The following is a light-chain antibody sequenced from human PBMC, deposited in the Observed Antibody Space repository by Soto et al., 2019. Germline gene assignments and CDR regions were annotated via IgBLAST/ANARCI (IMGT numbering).Light chain of an antibody. Sequence: DIVMTQSPLSLPVMPGEPASISCRSSQGIGDTLAWYQQKPGQTPRLLIYDTSIRAAGVPARFSGSRSGAEFTLTISSLQSEDFAVYYCQHYVTWPLTFGGGTKV. V-gene: IGKV3-15*01. CDR3: QHYVTWPLT. CDR1: QGIGDT. J-gene: IGKJ4*01. CDR2: DTS.